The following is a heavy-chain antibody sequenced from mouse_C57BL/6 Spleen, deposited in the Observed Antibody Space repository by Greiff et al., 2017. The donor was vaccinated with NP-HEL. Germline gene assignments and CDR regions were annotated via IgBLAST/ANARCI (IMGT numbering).Heavy chain of an antibody. D-gene: IGHD1-1*01. CDR3: ARAPQIYYYGSGYFDV. CDR2: ISDGGSYT. Sequence: EVMLVESGGGLVKPGGSLKLSCAASGFTFSSYAMSWVRQTPEKRLEWVATISDGGSYTYYPDNVKGRFTISRDNAKNNLYLQMSHLKSEDTAMYYCARAPQIYYYGSGYFDVWGTGTTVTVSS. J-gene: IGHJ1*03. V-gene: IGHV5-4*03. CDR1: GFTFSSYA.